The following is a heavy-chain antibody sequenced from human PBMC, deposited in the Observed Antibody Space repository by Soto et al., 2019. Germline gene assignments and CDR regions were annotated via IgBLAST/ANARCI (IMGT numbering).Heavy chain of an antibody. CDR1: GGSISSDDYY. V-gene: IGHV4-30-4*01. CDR2: IYYSGST. D-gene: IGHD3-22*01. CDR3: TRVPRRLSGYDFDY. J-gene: IGHJ4*02. Sequence: PSETLSLTCTGSGGSISSDDYYWSWIRQPPGKGLKWIGYIYYSGSTYYNPSLRSRVTISVDTSKNQFSLKLSSVTAADTAVYYCTRVPRRLSGYDFDYWGQGTLVTVSS.